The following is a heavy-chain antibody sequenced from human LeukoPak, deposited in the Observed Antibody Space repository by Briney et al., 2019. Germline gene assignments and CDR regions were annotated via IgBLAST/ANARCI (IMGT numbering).Heavy chain of an antibody. J-gene: IGHJ4*02. D-gene: IGHD3-22*01. CDR2: IRYDGSNK. CDR1: GFTFSTYG. V-gene: IGHV3-30*02. Sequence: GGSLRLSCAASGFTFSTYGMHWVRQAPGKGLEWVTFIRYDGSNKYYADSVKGRFTVSRDNSKNTLYLQMNSLRPEDTAVYYCAKYFLAPRSGYVSGGFDYWGQGTLVTVSS. CDR3: AKYFLAPRSGYVSGGFDY.